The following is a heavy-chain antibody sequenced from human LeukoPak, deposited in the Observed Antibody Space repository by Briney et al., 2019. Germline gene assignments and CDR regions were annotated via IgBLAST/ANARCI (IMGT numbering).Heavy chain of an antibody. V-gene: IGHV3-21*04. CDR1: GFTFSTDV. Sequence: GGSLRLSCAASGFTFSTDVMNWVRQAPGKGLEWVASISGDSSYIYYADSMKGRFNISRDNAKDSLYLRMTSLRAEATAVYYCTREDRHGRFFENWGQGTLVTVSS. CDR3: TREDRHGRFFEN. J-gene: IGHJ4*02. D-gene: IGHD5-24*01. CDR2: ISGDSSYI.